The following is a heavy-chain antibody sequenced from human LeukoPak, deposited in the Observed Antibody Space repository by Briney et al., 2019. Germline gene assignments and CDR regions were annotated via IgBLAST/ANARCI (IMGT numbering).Heavy chain of an antibody. CDR2: IYPGDSDT. Sequence: GESLKISCKGSGYSFTSYWIGWVRQMPGKGLEWMGIIYPGDSDTRYSPSFQGQVTISADKSISTAYLQWSSLKASDIAMYYCARRENSGSYLYYFDYWGQGTLVTVSS. CDR3: ARRENSGSYLYYFDY. D-gene: IGHD1-26*01. V-gene: IGHV5-51*01. J-gene: IGHJ4*02. CDR1: GYSFTSYW.